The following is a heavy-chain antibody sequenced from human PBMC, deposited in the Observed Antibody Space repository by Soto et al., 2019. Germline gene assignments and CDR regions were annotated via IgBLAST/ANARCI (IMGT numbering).Heavy chain of an antibody. CDR1: GGSISSYY. CDR3: ARDIMVRGVDFDY. D-gene: IGHD3-10*01. J-gene: IGHJ4*02. CDR2: IYYSGST. Sequence: SETLSLTCTVSGGSISSYYWSWIRQPPGKGLEWIGYIYYSGSTNYNPSLKSRVTISVDTSKNQFSLKLSSVTAADTAVYYCARDIMVRGVDFDYWGQGTLVTVSS. V-gene: IGHV4-59*01.